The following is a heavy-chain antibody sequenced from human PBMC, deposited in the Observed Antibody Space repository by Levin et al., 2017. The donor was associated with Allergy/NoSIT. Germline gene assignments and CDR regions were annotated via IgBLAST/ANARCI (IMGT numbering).Heavy chain of an antibody. V-gene: IGHV3-74*01. Sequence: GGSLRLSCVVSGLTYSSHWMHWVRQAPGKGLVWVSRVSGDGSSTSYADSVKGRFTISRDNAKRILYLQMNGLRVDDTAVYFCVPATALYCSGGTCDPWGKGTLVTVSS. D-gene: IGHD2-15*01. CDR1: GLTYSSHW. J-gene: IGHJ5*02. CDR3: VPATALYCSGGTCDP. CDR2: VSGDGSST.